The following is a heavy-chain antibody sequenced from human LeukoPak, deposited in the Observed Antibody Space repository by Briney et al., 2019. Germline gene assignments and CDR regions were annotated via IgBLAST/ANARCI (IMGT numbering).Heavy chain of an antibody. V-gene: IGHV3-48*04. D-gene: IGHD6-13*01. CDR3: ASPSGIAPAGRDFYYYYMDV. CDR1: GFTFSSYG. CDR2: ISSSGSTI. J-gene: IGHJ6*03. Sequence: GGSLRLSCAASGFTFSSYGMHWVRQAPGKGLEWVSYISSSGSTIYYADSVKGRFTISRDNAKNSLYLQMNSLRAEDTAVYYCASPSGIAPAGRDFYYYYMDVWGKGTTVTVSS.